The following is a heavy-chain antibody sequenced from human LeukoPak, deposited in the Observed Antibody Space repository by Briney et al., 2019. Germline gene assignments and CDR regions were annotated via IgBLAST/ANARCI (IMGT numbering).Heavy chain of an antibody. CDR3: AGDSGSYSNWFDP. CDR2: ISSSSNYI. CDR1: GFTFSSYA. D-gene: IGHD1-26*01. V-gene: IGHV3-21*01. Sequence: PGGSLRLSCDASGFTFSSYAMSWVRQAPGKGLEWVSSISSSSNYIYYADSVKGRFTISRDNAKNSLYLQMNSLRAEDTAVYYCAGDSGSYSNWFDPWGQGTLVTVSS. J-gene: IGHJ5*02.